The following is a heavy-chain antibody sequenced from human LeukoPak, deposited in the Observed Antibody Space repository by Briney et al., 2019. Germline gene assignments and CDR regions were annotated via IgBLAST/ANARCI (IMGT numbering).Heavy chain of an antibody. V-gene: IGHV4-4*07. CDR2: IYTSGST. Sequence: PSETLSLTCTVSGVSITSYYWSWIRQPAGKGLEWIGRIYTSGSTNYNPPLKSRVTMSVDTSKNQFSLKLSSVTAADTAVYYCARDAYYYDSSGYLGVDYWGQGTLVTVSS. CDR3: ARDAYYYDSSGYLGVDY. CDR1: GVSITSYY. J-gene: IGHJ4*02. D-gene: IGHD3-22*01.